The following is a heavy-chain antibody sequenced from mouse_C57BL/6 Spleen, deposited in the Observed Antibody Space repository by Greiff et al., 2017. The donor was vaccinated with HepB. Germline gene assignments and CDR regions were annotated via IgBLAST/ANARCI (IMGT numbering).Heavy chain of an antibody. D-gene: IGHD1-2*01. CDR3: ARGLLRRRYFDV. CDR1: GYTFTSYW. Sequence: VKLQQPGAELVMPGASVKLSCKASGYTFTSYWMHWVKQRPGQGLEWIGEIDPSDSYTNYNQKFKGKSTLTVDKSSSTAYMQLSSLTSEDSAVYYCARGLLRRRYFDVWGTGTTVTVSS. CDR2: IDPSDSYT. J-gene: IGHJ1*03. V-gene: IGHV1-69*01.